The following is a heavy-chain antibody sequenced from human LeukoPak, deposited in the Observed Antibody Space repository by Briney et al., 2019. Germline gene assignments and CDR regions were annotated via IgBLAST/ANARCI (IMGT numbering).Heavy chain of an antibody. CDR3: AKDSFYSSSSGGLDY. CDR2: IRYDGSNK. V-gene: IGHV3-30*02. J-gene: IGHJ4*02. Sequence: GGSLRLSCAASGFTFSSYGIHWVRQAPGKGLEWVAFIRYDGSNKYYADSVKGRFTISRDNSKNTLYLQMNSLRAEDMALYYCAKDSFYSSSSGGLDYWGQGTLVTVSS. D-gene: IGHD6-6*01. CDR1: GFTFSSYG.